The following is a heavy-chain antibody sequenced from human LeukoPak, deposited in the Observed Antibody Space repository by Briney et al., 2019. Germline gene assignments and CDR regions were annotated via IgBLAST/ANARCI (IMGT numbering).Heavy chain of an antibody. CDR2: INHSGST. V-gene: IGHV4-34*01. J-gene: IGHJ5*02. CDR3: ASSTSYNWFDP. CDR1: GGSFSGYY. Sequence: SETLSLTCAVYGGSFSGYYWSWNRQPPGKGLEWIGEINHSGSTNYNPSLKSRVTISVDTSKNQFSLKLSSVTAADTAVYYCASSTSYNWFDPWGQGTLVTVSS. D-gene: IGHD2-2*01.